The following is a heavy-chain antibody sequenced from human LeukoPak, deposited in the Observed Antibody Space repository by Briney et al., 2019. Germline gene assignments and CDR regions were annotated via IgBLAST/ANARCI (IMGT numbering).Heavy chain of an antibody. Sequence: GGSLRLSCAASGFTFSSYGMHWVRQAPGKGLEWVAVISYDGSNKYYADSVKGRFTISRDNSKNTLYLQMNSLRAEDTAVYYCARGRRFVRHNRGMDVWGQGTTVTVSS. CDR2: ISYDGSNK. D-gene: IGHD3-10*01. J-gene: IGHJ6*02. V-gene: IGHV3-30*03. CDR1: GFTFSSYG. CDR3: ARGRRFVRHNRGMDV.